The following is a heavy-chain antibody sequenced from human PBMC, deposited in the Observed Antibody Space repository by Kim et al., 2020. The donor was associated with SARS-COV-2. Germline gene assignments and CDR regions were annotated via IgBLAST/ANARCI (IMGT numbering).Heavy chain of an antibody. CDR3: ARDQGVGDY. CDR2: GNT. D-gene: IGHD1-26*01. J-gene: IGHJ4*02. Sequence: GNTQYSEKFQVRVTITRDTSASTAYMELSSLRSEDTAVYYCARDQGVGDYWGQGALVTVSS. V-gene: IGHV1-3*01.